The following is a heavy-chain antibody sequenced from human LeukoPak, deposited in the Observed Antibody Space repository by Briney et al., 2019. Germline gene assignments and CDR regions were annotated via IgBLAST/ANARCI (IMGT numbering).Heavy chain of an antibody. CDR3: ARSAHMVRGVYFDY. D-gene: IGHD3-10*01. CDR1: GGSISSYY. CDR2: IYYSGST. J-gene: IGHJ4*02. V-gene: IGHV4-59*01. Sequence: SETLSLTCTVSGGSISSYYWSWIRQPPGKGLEWIGDIYYSGSTNYNPSLKSRVTISVDTSKNQFSLKLSSVTAADTAVYYCARSAHMVRGVYFDYWGQGTLVTVSS.